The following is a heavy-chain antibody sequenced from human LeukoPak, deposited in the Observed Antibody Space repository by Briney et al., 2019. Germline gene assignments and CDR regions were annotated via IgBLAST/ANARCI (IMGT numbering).Heavy chain of an antibody. CDR1: GFTYSSYG. CDR2: ISYEGSNK. D-gene: IGHD5-24*01. CDR3: ASKMATPDPYY. Sequence: QPGGPLRLSCAASGFTYSSYGMHGARQAPGKAREGVAVISYEGSNKYYADSGKGRFTISRDNSKNTLYLQMNSLRAEDTAVYYCASKMATPDPYYWGQGSLVTVSS. J-gene: IGHJ4*02. V-gene: IGHV3-30*03.